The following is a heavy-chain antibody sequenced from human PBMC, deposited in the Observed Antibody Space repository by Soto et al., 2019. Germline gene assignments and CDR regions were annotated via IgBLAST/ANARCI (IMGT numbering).Heavy chain of an antibody. V-gene: IGHV4-39*01. J-gene: IGHJ4*02. CDR1: GGSISSSSYY. CDR3: ASRPDIVATVDY. CDR2: IYYSGST. Sequence: QLQLQESGPGLVKPSETLSLTCTVSGGSISSSSYYWGWIRQPPGEGMEWIGSIYYSGSTYYNQSLKSRVTISVDTSKNQYSLKLSSVTAADTAVYYCASRPDIVATVDYWGQGTLVTVSS. D-gene: IGHD5-12*01.